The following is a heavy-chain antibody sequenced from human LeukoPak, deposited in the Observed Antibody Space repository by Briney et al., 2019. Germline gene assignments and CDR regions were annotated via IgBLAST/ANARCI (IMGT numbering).Heavy chain of an antibody. CDR1: GGSISSGGDY. D-gene: IGHD1-7*01. V-gene: IGHV4-31*03. CDR2: ISYSGST. Sequence: SETLSLTCTVSGGSISSGGDYWTWIRQHPGKGLEWIGYISYSGSTYYSPSLQGRVTISVDTSRSQFSLNLSSVTAADTAVYYCARDKELQRAYYYGLDVWGQGTTVTVSS. CDR3: ARDKELQRAYYYGLDV. J-gene: IGHJ6*02.